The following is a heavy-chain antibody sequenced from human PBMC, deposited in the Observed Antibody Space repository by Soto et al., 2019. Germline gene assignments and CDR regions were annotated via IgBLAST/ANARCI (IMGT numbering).Heavy chain of an antibody. CDR3: AKGSRPSRPYYFDF. CDR2: ITGSGNDT. D-gene: IGHD3-16*01. CDR1: GFTFNNYA. V-gene: IGHV3-23*01. J-gene: IGHJ4*02. Sequence: PGGSLRLSCGASGFTFNNYAIGWVRQAPGQGLEWVSGITGSGNDTYNADSVKGRFTISRDNSKNTLYLQMNSLRGEDAAVYYCAKGSRPSRPYYFDFWGQGTLVTVSS.